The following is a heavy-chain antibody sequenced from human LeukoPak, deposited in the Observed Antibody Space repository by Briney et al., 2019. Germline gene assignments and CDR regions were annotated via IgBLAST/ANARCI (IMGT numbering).Heavy chain of an antibody. CDR1: GYTFTSYY. D-gene: IGHD1-7*01. CDR2: INPRGDRT. J-gene: IGHJ4*02. V-gene: IGHV1-46*01. CDR3: AGIHNWNYAIDY. Sequence: GASVKVSCKASGYTFTSYYVHWVRQAPGQGLEWMGIINPRGDRTSYAQNFQGRVTMTRDTSTSTVYMELRSLRSEDTAVYYCAGIHNWNYAIDYWGQGTLVTVS.